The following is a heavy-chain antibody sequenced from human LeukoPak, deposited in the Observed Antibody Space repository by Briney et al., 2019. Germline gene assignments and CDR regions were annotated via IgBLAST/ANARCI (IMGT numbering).Heavy chain of an antibody. D-gene: IGHD6-19*01. Sequence: ASVKVSCKASGYTFTGYYMHWMRQAPGQGLEWMGWINPNSGGTNYAQKLQGRVTMTTDTSTSTAYMELRSLRSDDTAVYYCARVIVGGWGYYYYMDVWGKGTTVTVSS. CDR2: INPNSGGT. J-gene: IGHJ6*03. CDR1: GYTFTGYY. V-gene: IGHV1-2*02. CDR3: ARVIVGGWGYYYYMDV.